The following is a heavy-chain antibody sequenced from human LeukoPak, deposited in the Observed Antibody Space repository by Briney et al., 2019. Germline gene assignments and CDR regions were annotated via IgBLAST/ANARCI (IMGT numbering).Heavy chain of an antibody. CDR1: GGSISSSNW. J-gene: IGHJ3*02. Sequence: SGTLSLTCAVSGGSISSSNWWSWVRQPPGKGLEWIGEIYHSGSTNYNPSLKSRVTISVDKSKSQFSLKLSSVTAADTAVYYCARDDVLLWFGELSLGAFDIRGQGTMVTVSS. CDR3: ARDDVLLWFGELSLGAFDI. D-gene: IGHD3-10*01. V-gene: IGHV4-4*02. CDR2: IYHSGST.